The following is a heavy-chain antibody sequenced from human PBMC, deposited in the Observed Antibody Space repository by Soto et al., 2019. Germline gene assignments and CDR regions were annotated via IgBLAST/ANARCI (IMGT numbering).Heavy chain of an antibody. Sequence: EVQLLESGGGLVQPGGSLRLSCAASGFTFSSYAMSWVRQAPGKGLEWVSAISGSGGSTYYADSVKGRFTISRDNSKNALYLQMNSLRAEDTAVYYCANGDSGSYLGYFQHWGQGTLVTVSS. J-gene: IGHJ1*01. CDR1: GFTFSSYA. CDR2: ISGSGGST. V-gene: IGHV3-23*01. CDR3: ANGDSGSYLGYFQH. D-gene: IGHD1-26*01.